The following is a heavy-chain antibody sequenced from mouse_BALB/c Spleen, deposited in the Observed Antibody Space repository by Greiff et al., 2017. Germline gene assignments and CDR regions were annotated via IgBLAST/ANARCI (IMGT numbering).Heavy chain of an antibody. V-gene: IGHV3-2*02. J-gene: IGHJ3*01. D-gene: IGHD2-3*01. CDR3: ARLYSDGYYAY. CDR1: GYSITSDYA. CDR2: ISYSGST. Sequence: VQLKQSGPGLVKPSQSLSLTCTVTGYSITSDYAWNWIRQFPGNKLEWMGYISYSGSTSYNPSLKSRISITRDTSKNQFFLQLNSVTTEDTATYYCARLYSDGYYAYWGQGTLVTVSA.